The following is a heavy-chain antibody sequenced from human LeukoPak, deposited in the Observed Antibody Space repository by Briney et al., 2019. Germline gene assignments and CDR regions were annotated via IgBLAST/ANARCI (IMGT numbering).Heavy chain of an antibody. Sequence: SETLSLTCTVSGGSISSYYWSWIRQPPGKGLEWIGYIYYSGSTNYNPSLKSRVTISVGTSKNQFSLKLSSVTAADTAVYYCARPMGYYGSGSSWFDPWGQGTLVTVSS. CDR1: GGSISSYY. J-gene: IGHJ5*02. V-gene: IGHV4-59*01. CDR2: IYYSGST. CDR3: ARPMGYYGSGSSWFDP. D-gene: IGHD3-10*01.